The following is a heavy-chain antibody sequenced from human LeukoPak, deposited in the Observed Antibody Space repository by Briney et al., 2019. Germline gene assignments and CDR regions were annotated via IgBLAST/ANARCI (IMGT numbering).Heavy chain of an antibody. CDR3: AREIRSSSVFDY. Sequence: PGGSLRLSCAASGFTFSSYPMHWVRQAPGKGLEWVSSISSRSSYIYYADSVKGRFTISRDNAKNSPYLQMNSLRAEDTAVYYCAREIRSSSVFDYWGQGTLVTVSS. CDR1: GFTFSSYP. J-gene: IGHJ4*02. D-gene: IGHD6-6*01. CDR2: ISSRSSYI. V-gene: IGHV3-21*01.